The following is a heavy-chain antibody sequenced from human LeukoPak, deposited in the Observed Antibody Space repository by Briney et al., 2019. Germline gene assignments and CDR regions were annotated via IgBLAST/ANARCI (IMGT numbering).Heavy chain of an antibody. J-gene: IGHJ1*01. D-gene: IGHD2-21*02. Sequence: SETLSLTCTVSGDSISSSTYYCGWIRQPPGKGLAWIGTISYSGNTYYIPSLKSRVTISVDASKNRFSLKVTSVTAADTAMYYCARVRVTATHHFQHWGQGTLVTVSS. CDR1: GDSISSSTYY. CDR3: ARVRVTATHHFQH. V-gene: IGHV4-39*01. CDR2: ISYSGNT.